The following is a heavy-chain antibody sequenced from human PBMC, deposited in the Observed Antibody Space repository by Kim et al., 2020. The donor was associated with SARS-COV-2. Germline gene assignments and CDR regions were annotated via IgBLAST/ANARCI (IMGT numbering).Heavy chain of an antibody. CDR1: GGSISSSSFY. Sequence: SETLSLTCTVSGGSISSSSFYWGWIRQPPGKGLEWIGSIYYSGSAYYKPSLQSRVTTSVDTSKNQFSLKLSSVTTADTAVYYCARHFGSSDYYSAPFDY. CDR3: ARHFGSSDYYSAPFDY. V-gene: IGHV4-39*01. CDR2: IYYSGSA. J-gene: IGHJ4*01. D-gene: IGHD3-22*01.